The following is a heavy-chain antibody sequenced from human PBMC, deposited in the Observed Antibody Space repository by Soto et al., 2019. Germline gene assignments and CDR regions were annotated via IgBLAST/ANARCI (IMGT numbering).Heavy chain of an antibody. D-gene: IGHD2-21*02. V-gene: IGHV4-31*03. CDR3: ARGIVVVTATDAFDI. CDR2: IYYSGST. Sequence: SETLSLTCTVSGGSISSGGYYWSWIRQHPGKGLEWIGYIYYSGSTYYNPSLKSRVTISVDTSKNQFSLKLSSVTAADTAVYYCARGIVVVTATDAFDIWRQRTMVTVSS. J-gene: IGHJ3*02. CDR1: GGSISSGGYY.